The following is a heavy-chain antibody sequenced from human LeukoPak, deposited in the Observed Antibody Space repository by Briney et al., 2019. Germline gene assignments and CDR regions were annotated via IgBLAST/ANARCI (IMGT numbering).Heavy chain of an antibody. Sequence: SETLSLTCAVYGGSFSGYYWSWIRQPPGKGLEWIGEINHSGSTNYNPSLKSRVTISVGTSKNQFSLKLSSVTAADTAVYYCARLVAARRSWFDPWGQGTLVTVSS. J-gene: IGHJ5*02. CDR1: GGSFSGYY. D-gene: IGHD6-6*01. V-gene: IGHV4-34*01. CDR3: ARLVAARRSWFDP. CDR2: INHSGST.